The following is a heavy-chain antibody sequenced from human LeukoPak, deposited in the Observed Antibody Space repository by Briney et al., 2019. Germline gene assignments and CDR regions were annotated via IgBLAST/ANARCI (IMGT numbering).Heavy chain of an antibody. CDR2: ITGDCNYI. Sequence: GGSLRLSCAASGFTFNDYTMTWVRQAPGKGLEWVSSITGDCNYIFYADSVKGRFTISRDNAQNSLFLELNSLRGEDTAVYYCARGGNIGYDYNAFDIWGQGAMVTVSS. CDR3: ARGGNIGYDYNAFDI. CDR1: GFTFNDYT. V-gene: IGHV3-21*01. J-gene: IGHJ3*02. D-gene: IGHD3-22*01.